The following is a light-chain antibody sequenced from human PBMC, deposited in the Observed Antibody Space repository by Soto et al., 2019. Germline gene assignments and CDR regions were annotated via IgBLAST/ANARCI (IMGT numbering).Light chain of an antibody. V-gene: IGLV2-14*01. CDR2: EVS. CDR1: SSDVGGYNY. J-gene: IGLJ1*01. Sequence: QSALTQPASVSGSPGQSITISCTGTSSDVGGYNYVSWYQQHLGKAPKLMIYEVSNRPSGVSNRFSGPKSGNTASLTISGLQAEDEADYYCSSYTSSSTYVFGTGTKVTVL. CDR3: SSYTSSSTYV.